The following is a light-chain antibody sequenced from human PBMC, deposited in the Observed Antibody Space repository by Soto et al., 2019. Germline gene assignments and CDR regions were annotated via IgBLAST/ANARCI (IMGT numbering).Light chain of an antibody. Sequence: IVLTQSPGTLSLSPGERATLSCRASQSVSSSYLAWYQHKPGQAPRLLIYGASSRATGIPDRFSGSGSGTDLTLTISRLEPDDLAVYSCQQYGTSLYTFGQGTKLEIK. V-gene: IGKV3-20*01. CDR2: GAS. J-gene: IGKJ2*01. CDR1: QSVSSSY. CDR3: QQYGTSLYT.